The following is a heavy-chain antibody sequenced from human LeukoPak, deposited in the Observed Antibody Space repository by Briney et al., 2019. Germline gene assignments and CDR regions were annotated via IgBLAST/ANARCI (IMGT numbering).Heavy chain of an antibody. CDR2: IYYSGST. J-gene: IGHJ5*02. CDR1: GGSISSSSYY. Sequence: SETLSLTCTVSGGSISSSSYYWGWIRQPPGKGLEWIGSIYYSGSTYYNPSLKSRVTISVDTSKNQFSLKLSSVTAADTAVYYCARHARGMTQVVNWFDPWGQGTLVTVSS. CDR3: ARHARGMTQVVNWFDP. V-gene: IGHV4-39*01. D-gene: IGHD3-16*01.